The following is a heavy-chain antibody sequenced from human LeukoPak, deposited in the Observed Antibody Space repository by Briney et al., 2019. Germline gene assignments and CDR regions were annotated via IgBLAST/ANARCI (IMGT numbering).Heavy chain of an antibody. Sequence: GGSLRLSCAASQFTSTTYAMSWVRQAPGRGLEWVSSIGDSGVPTYYADSAKGRFTISRDNSQNTLYLQMNSLGADDTAVYYCANVATWTYFDSWGQGTLVTVSS. CDR1: QFTSTTYA. V-gene: IGHV3-23*01. J-gene: IGHJ4*02. D-gene: IGHD3/OR15-3a*01. CDR3: ANVATWTYFDS. CDR2: IGDSGVPT.